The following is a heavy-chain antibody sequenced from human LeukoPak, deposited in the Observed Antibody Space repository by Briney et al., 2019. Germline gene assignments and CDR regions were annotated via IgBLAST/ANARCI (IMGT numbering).Heavy chain of an antibody. CDR3: ARLVLFDFWSGYPPGRWFDP. D-gene: IGHD3-3*01. J-gene: IGHJ5*02. CDR2: ISSSGSTI. CDR1: GFTFSSYE. Sequence: PGGSLRLSCAASGFTFSSYEMNWVRQAPGKGLEWVSYISSSGSTIYYADSVKGRFTISRDNAKNSLCLQMNSLRAEDTAVYYCARLVLFDFWSGYPPGRWFDPWGQGTLVTVSS. V-gene: IGHV3-48*03.